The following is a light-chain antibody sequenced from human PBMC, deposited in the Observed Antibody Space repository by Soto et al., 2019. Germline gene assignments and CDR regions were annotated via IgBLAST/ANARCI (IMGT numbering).Light chain of an antibody. Sequence: EIVLTQSPGTLSLSPGERATLFCRASQSVSSSYLAWYQQKPGQAPRLLIYGASSRATGISDRFSGSGSGTDFTLTISRLEPEDFAVYYCQQYGSSPLFTFGPGTKVDIK. CDR1: QSVSSSY. CDR2: GAS. J-gene: IGKJ3*01. V-gene: IGKV3-20*01. CDR3: QQYGSSPLFT.